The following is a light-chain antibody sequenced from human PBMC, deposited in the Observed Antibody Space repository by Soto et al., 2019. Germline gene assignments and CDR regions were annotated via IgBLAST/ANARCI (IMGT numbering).Light chain of an antibody. Sequence: EIVITQSPATLSVSPGERATLSCRASQIVNSNLSWYQQRPVQAPRLLIYGASTRATGIPARLSGRGSGTELTLTIRSLQFEDLAVYYCQQSAISPRTFSEGTKVDIK. CDR2: GAS. CDR3: QQSAISPRT. J-gene: IGKJ1*01. V-gene: IGKV3-15*01. CDR1: QIVNSN.